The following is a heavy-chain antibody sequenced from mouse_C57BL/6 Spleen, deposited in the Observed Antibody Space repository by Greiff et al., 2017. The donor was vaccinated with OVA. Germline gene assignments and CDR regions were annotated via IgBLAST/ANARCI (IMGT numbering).Heavy chain of an antibody. CDR2: ISAGGSYT. V-gene: IGHV5-4*01. J-gene: IGHJ3*01. D-gene: IGHD1-1*02. CDR3: ARGRGSPFAY. Sequence: DVQLVESGGGLVKPGGSLKLSCAASGFTFSSYAMSWVRQTPEKRLEWVATISAGGSYTYYPDNVKGRFTISRDNAKNNLYLQMSHLKSEDTAMYYCARGRGSPFAYWGQGTLVTVSA. CDR1: GFTFSSYA.